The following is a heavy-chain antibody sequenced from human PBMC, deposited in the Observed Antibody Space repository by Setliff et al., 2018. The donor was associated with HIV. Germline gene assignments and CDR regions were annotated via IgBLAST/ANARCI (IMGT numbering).Heavy chain of an antibody. V-gene: IGHV4-39*01. J-gene: IGHJ4*02. CDR1: GGSINSTSYY. CDR2: THHSGST. Sequence: SETLSLTCTVSGGSINSTSYYWGWIRQPPGNGLEWIGSTHHSGSTYYNPSLNSRVTISVDTSKNHFSLKLRSVTAADTAVYYCARHLLRGYIYIVFDYWGQGTLVTVSS. D-gene: IGHD5-18*01. CDR3: ARHLLRGYIYIVFDY.